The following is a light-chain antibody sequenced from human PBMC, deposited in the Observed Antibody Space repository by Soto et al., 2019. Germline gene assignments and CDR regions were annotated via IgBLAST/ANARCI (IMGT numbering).Light chain of an antibody. CDR1: QSVSNN. J-gene: IGKJ1*01. V-gene: IGKV3-15*01. Sequence: VITQDPTTVVESHGEEAGRCCSASQSVSNNLAWYQQQPGQAPRLLIYGASTTASGIPARFSASGSGTAFTLTILRSRYADFAVYYCLQYRGSPRTFGQGTKVDIK. CDR3: LQYRGSPRT. CDR2: GAS.